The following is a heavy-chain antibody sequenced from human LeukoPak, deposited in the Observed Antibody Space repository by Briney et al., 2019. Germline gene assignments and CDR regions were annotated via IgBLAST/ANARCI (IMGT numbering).Heavy chain of an antibody. CDR1: GGSISGYY. CDR3: AREGCSGGSCYSD. D-gene: IGHD2-15*01. Sequence: PSETLPLTCTVSGGSISGYYWSWIRQPPGKGLEWIGYIYYSGSTNYNPSLKSRVTISVDTSKNQFSLKLSSVTAADTAVYYCAREGCSGGSCYSDWGQGTLVTVSS. CDR2: IYYSGST. J-gene: IGHJ4*02. V-gene: IGHV4-59*01.